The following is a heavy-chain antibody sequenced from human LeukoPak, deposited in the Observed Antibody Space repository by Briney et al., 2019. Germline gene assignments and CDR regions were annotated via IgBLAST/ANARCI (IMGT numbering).Heavy chain of an antibody. CDR1: GGSISSGGYS. D-gene: IGHD3-22*01. CDR3: ASTYYYDSSGYLGAFDI. CDR2: IYHSGST. J-gene: IGHJ3*02. Sequence: PSETLSLTCAVSGGSISSGGYSWSWIRQPPGKGLEWIGYIYHSGSTYYNPSLKSRVTISVDRSKNQFSLKLSSVTAADTAVYYRASTYYYDSSGYLGAFDIWGQGTMVTVSS. V-gene: IGHV4-30-2*01.